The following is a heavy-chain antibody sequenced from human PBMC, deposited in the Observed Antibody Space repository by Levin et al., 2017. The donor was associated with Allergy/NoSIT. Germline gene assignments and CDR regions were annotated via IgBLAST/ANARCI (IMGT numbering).Heavy chain of an antibody. CDR1: GILFSSYD. V-gene: IGHV3-21*01. CDR2: ISAGGNYI. J-gene: IGHJ6*02. Sequence: GGSLRLSCAASGILFSSYDMNWVRQAPGKGLEWVSSISAGGNYIYYADPVKGRFTISRDNAKNSLFPQMNSLRAEDTAVYYCASWAMYHYDRSAFDYFYYAMDVWGQGTTVTISS. D-gene: IGHD3-22*01. CDR3: ASWAMYHYDRSAFDYFYYAMDV.